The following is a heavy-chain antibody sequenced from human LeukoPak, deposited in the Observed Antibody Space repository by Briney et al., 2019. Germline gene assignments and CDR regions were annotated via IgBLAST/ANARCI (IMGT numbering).Heavy chain of an antibody. D-gene: IGHD6-13*01. CDR1: GDSFSSNSAA. CDR2: TYYRSKLYN. V-gene: IGHV6-1*01. Sequence: SQTLSLTCAISGDSFSSNSAAWDWVRQSPSRGLEWLGRTYYRSKLYNDYAVSVKSRITINPDTSKNQFSLQLNSVTPEDTAVYYCARAVSWYRVYYFDYWGQGTLVTVSS. J-gene: IGHJ4*02. CDR3: ARAVSWYRVYYFDY.